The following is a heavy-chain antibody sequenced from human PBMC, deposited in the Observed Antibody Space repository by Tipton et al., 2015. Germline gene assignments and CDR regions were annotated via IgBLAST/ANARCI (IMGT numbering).Heavy chain of an antibody. CDR3: ARDINKDFWSGCLDS. J-gene: IGHJ4*02. CDR2: ISGSGGST. Sequence: GSLRLSCAASGFTFGSYAMTWVRQAPGKGLEWVSSISGSGGSTYYADSVKGRFTISRDQSKSTVFLQLNSLRAGDTAEYYCARDINKDFWSGCLDSWGQGTLVTVSS. D-gene: IGHD3-3*01. CDR1: GFTFGSYA. V-gene: IGHV3-23*01.